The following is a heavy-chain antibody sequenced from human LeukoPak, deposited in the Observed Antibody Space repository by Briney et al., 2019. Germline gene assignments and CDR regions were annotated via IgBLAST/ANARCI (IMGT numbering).Heavy chain of an antibody. CDR3: AREGMRKGAFDI. CDR1: GFTFSSYT. Sequence: GGSLRLSCAASGFTFSSYTINWVRQAPGKGLEWVSSISGSSYYIYYADSVKGRFTISRDNSKNTLYLQMNSLRAEDTAVYYCAREGMRKGAFDIWGQGTMVTVSS. J-gene: IGHJ3*02. V-gene: IGHV3-21*04. D-gene: IGHD3-10*01. CDR2: ISGSSYYI.